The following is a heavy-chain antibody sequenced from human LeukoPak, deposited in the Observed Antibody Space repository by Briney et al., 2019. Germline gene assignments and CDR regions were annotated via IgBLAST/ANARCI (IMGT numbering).Heavy chain of an antibody. D-gene: IGHD3-22*01. CDR3: ARMYDSLSYSLDY. CDR2: ISYDGSNK. Sequence: GGSLRLSCAASGFTFTSYAIHWVRQAPGKGLEWVALISYDGSNKYFADSVKGRFTISRDNSKNTVYVHMNSLRAEDTAVYYCARMYDSLSYSLDYWGQGTLVTVSS. CDR1: GFTFTSYA. J-gene: IGHJ4*02. V-gene: IGHV3-30*14.